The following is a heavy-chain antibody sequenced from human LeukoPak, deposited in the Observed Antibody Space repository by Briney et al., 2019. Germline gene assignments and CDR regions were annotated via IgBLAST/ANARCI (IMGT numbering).Heavy chain of an antibody. Sequence: PSETLSLTCTVSGGSISSHYWSWIRQPPGKGLEWIGYIYYSGSTNYNPSLKSRVTISVDTSKNQFSLKLSSVTAADTAVYYCARLRYNYYYYGMDVWGQGTTVTVSS. J-gene: IGHJ6*02. CDR1: GGSISSHY. V-gene: IGHV4-59*08. CDR3: ARLRYNYYYYGMDV. D-gene: IGHD5-18*01. CDR2: IYYSGST.